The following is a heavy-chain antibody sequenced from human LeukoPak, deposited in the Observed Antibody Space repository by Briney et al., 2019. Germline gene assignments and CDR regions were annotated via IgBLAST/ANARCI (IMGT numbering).Heavy chain of an antibody. CDR3: AKEASNGWYYFDY. Sequence: PGRSLRLSCAAAPGFTFSNYGMHWVRQAPGKGLEWVAVISYDGSNKYYADSVKGRFTISRDNSKNTLYLQMNRLRAEETAVYYCAKEASNGWYYFDYWGQGTLVTVSS. CDR2: ISYDGSNK. CDR1: GFTFSNYG. D-gene: IGHD6-19*01. V-gene: IGHV3-30*18. J-gene: IGHJ4*02.